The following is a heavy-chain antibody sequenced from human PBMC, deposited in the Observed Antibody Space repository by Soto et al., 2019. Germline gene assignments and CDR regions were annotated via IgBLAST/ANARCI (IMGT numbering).Heavy chain of an antibody. D-gene: IGHD3-16*01. V-gene: IGHV1-18*01. Sequence: QVKLVQSGAEVKKPGASVKVSCKASGYTFTSYGLSWVRQAPGQGLEWMGWINGYTGNTNYAQKFQGRVTMTTDTSTNTAYLELWTLISDDTAVYYCARSWVTGKGGIDVWGQGTTVTVSS. CDR3: ARSWVTGKGGIDV. CDR1: GYTFTSYG. J-gene: IGHJ6*02. CDR2: INGYTGNT.